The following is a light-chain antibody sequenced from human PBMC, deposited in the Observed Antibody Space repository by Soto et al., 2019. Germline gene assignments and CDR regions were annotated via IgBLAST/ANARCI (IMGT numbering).Light chain of an antibody. CDR1: QSVTSSY. V-gene: IGKV3-20*01. CDR2: WAY. Sequence: EIVLTQSQGTLSLSLGERATLSCRASQSVTSSYLAWYQQKPGQAPRLLIYWAYSRATGIPDRFSGSESGTDVTLTISRLEPEDFVVYYCQQHGRSPPTFGQGTNVEIK. CDR3: QQHGRSPPT. J-gene: IGKJ1*01.